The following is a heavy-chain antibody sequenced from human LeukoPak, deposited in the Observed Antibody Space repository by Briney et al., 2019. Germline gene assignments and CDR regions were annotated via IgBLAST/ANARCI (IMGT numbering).Heavy chain of an antibody. Sequence: GGSLRLSCAASGFTFSSYAMSWVRQAPGKGLEWVSAISGSGGSTYYADSVKGRFTISRDNSKNTLYLQMNSLRAEDTAVYYCARGQGYDILTAYGMDVWGQGTTVTVSS. CDR2: ISGSGGST. J-gene: IGHJ6*02. CDR3: ARGQGYDILTAYGMDV. D-gene: IGHD3-9*01. CDR1: GFTFSSYA. V-gene: IGHV3-23*01.